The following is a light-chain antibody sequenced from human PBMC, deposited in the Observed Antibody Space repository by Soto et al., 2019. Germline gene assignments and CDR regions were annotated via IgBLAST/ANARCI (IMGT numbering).Light chain of an antibody. CDR2: EVS. V-gene: IGLV2-8*01. CDR1: SSGVGGYNY. CDR3: SSYAGSNHPGV. J-gene: IGLJ3*02. Sequence: QSVLTQPPSASGSPGQSVTISCTGTSSGVGGYNYVSWYQQHPGKAPKLMIYEVSNRPSGVPDRFSGSKSGNTASLTVSGLQGEDAADYYCSSYAGSNHPGVFGGGTKLTVL.